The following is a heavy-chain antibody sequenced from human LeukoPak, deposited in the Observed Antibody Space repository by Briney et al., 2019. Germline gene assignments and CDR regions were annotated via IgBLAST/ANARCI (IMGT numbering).Heavy chain of an antibody. Sequence: PGGSLRLSCSASGFTFSNYAMHWVRQAPGKGLEYLSSISSNGGNTDSADSVKGRFTISRDNSKNTLYLQMSSLRPEDTAVYYCVKDPYSRSWGYFQYWRQGTLVTVSS. V-gene: IGHV3-64D*06. D-gene: IGHD6-13*01. CDR2: ISSNGGNT. CDR1: GFTFSNYA. J-gene: IGHJ1*01. CDR3: VKDPYSRSWGYFQY.